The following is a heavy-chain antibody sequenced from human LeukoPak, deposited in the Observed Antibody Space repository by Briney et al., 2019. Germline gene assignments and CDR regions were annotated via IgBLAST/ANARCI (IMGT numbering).Heavy chain of an antibody. J-gene: IGHJ3*02. CDR2: IYYSGST. CDR1: GGSISGSSYY. CDR3: ARAIVGPTRGAFDI. Sequence: SETLSLTCSVSGGSISGSSYYWGWIRQPPGKGLERIGSIYYSGSTYYNPSLKSRVTISVDTSKNQFSLKLSSVTAADTAVYYCARAIVGPTRGAFDIWGQGTMVTVSS. D-gene: IGHD1-26*01. V-gene: IGHV4-39*07.